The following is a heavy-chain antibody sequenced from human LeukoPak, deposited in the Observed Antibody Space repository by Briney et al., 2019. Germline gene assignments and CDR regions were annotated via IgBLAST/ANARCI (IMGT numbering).Heavy chain of an antibody. J-gene: IGHJ4*02. CDR2: IIPIFGTA. V-gene: IGHV1-69*05. CDR1: GGTFISYA. CDR3: ARDGGSRFDY. Sequence: SVKLSGNASGGTFISYAISWVRQAPGQGLEWMGRIIPIFGTANYAQKFQGRVTITTDESTSTAYMELSSLRSEDTAVYYCARDGGSRFDYWGQGTLVTVSS. D-gene: IGHD1-26*01.